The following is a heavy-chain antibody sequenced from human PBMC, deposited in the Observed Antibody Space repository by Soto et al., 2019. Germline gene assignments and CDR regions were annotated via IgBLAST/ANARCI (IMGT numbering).Heavy chain of an antibody. CDR3: ARALAVPGYYFDY. Sequence: PSETLSLTCTVSGGSSINYYWTWIRQPPGKGLEWIGYVYSSGHTSYNPSLKSRVTISIDTSKNQFSLKLSSVTAADTAVYYCARALAVPGYYFDYWGQGTLVNVSS. V-gene: IGHV4-59*01. CDR1: GGSSINYY. D-gene: IGHD6-19*01. CDR2: VYSSGHT. J-gene: IGHJ4*02.